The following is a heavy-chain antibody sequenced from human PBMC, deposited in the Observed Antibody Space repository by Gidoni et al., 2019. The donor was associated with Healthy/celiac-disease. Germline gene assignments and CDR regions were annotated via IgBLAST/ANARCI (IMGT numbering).Heavy chain of an antibody. V-gene: IGHV3-30*04. Sequence: QVQLVESGGGVVQPGRSLRLSCAASGFTFSSYAMHWVRQAPGKGLEWVAVISYDGSNKYYADSVKGRFTISRDNSKNTLYLQMNSLRAEDTAVYYCARDLAVAGTGDFQHWGQGTLVTVSS. CDR1: GFTFSSYA. CDR2: ISYDGSNK. D-gene: IGHD6-19*01. J-gene: IGHJ1*01. CDR3: ARDLAVAGTGDFQH.